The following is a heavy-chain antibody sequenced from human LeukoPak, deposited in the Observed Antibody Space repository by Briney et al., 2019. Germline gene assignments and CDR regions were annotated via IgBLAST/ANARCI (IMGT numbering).Heavy chain of an antibody. V-gene: IGHV1-18*01. Sequence: ASVKVSCKASGYTFTSYGISWVRQAPGQGLEWMGWISAYNGNTNYAQKLQGRVTMTTDTSTSTAYMELRSLRSDDTAVYYCARDTYYYDSSRNPEADYWGQGTLVTVSS. D-gene: IGHD3-22*01. CDR1: GYTFTSYG. CDR2: ISAYNGNT. J-gene: IGHJ4*02. CDR3: ARDTYYYDSSRNPEADY.